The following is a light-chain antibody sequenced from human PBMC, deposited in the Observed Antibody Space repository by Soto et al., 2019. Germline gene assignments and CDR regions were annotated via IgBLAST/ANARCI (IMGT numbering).Light chain of an antibody. V-gene: IGLV1-40*01. Sequence: QSVLTQPPSVSGAPGQRVTISCTGSSSNIGAGHDVHWYQHLPGTAPKLLIYGNNNRPSGVPDRFFGSKSGTSASLAITGLQPEDEADYYCQSYDSGLSGYVFGTGTKVTVL. CDR1: SSNIGAGHD. J-gene: IGLJ1*01. CDR3: QSYDSGLSGYV. CDR2: GNN.